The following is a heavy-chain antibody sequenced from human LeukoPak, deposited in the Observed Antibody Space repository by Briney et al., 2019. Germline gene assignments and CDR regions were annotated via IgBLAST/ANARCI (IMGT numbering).Heavy chain of an antibody. V-gene: IGHV3-15*01. Sequence: GSLRLSCAASGFTFSNAWMSWVRQAPGKGLEWVGRIKSKTDGGTTDYAAPVKGRFTISRDDSKNTLYLQMNSLKTEDTAVYYCTTDPYQLLLPYYYYMDVWGKGTTVTISS. CDR2: IKSKTDGGTT. CDR3: TTDPYQLLLPYYYYMDV. D-gene: IGHD2-2*01. CDR1: GFTFSNAW. J-gene: IGHJ6*03.